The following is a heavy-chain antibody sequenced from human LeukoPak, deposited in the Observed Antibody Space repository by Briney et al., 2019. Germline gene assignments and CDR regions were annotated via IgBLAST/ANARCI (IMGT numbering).Heavy chain of an antibody. CDR2: IIPNSGTT. CDR1: GGTFTSYA. V-gene: IGHV1-69*13. J-gene: IGHJ5*02. Sequence: SVKVSCKASGGTFTSYAITWVRQAPGQGLEWMGKIIPNSGTTNYAQMLQGRVTFTADESTSTAYMELSSLISDDTAIYYCAIKSRIGGTWFDGWGQGTLVTVSS. CDR3: AIKSRIGGTWFDG. D-gene: IGHD1-26*01.